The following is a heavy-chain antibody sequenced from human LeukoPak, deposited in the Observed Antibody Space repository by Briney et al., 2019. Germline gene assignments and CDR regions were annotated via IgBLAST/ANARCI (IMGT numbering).Heavy chain of an antibody. CDR1: GGSISSYY. D-gene: IGHD2-2*01. Sequence: SETLSLTCTVSGGSISSYYWSWIRQSPGKGLEWIGFIFHSGRTNYNPSLKSRVTISVDTSKNQFSLRLSSVTAADTAVYYCARSYQGDDRYFDLWGRGTLVTVSS. J-gene: IGHJ2*01. CDR3: ARSYQGDDRYFDL. CDR2: IFHSGRT. V-gene: IGHV4-59*08.